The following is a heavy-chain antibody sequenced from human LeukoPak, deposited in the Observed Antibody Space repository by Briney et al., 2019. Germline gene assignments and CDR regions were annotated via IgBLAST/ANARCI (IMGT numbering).Heavy chain of an antibody. CDR1: GGSMSRYY. J-gene: IGHJ4*02. CDR3: ALRGATGVYFDQ. Sequence: PSETLSLTCSVSGGSMSRYYWSWIRQPPGKGLEWIGYISYSGSTNYNPSLKSRLTISVDTSKNQCSLKLSSVPAAATAVYYCALRGATGVYFDQWGQGSLVTVSS. D-gene: IGHD1-26*01. V-gene: IGHV4-59*01. CDR2: ISYSGST.